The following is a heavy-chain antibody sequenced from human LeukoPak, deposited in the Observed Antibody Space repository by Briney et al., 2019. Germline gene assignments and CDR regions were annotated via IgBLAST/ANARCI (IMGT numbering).Heavy chain of an antibody. D-gene: IGHD2-15*01. V-gene: IGHV3-49*03. CDR2: IRSKDYGGTT. Sequence: PGGSLRLSCTASGFSFGDYAMSWFRQAPGKGLEWVGFIRSKDYGGTTECAASVKGRFTISRDDSKSIAYPQMNSLKTEDTAVYYCTRDGCSGGSCYYDLGDYWGQGTLVTVTS. CDR3: TRDGCSGGSCYYDLGDY. CDR1: GFSFGDYA. J-gene: IGHJ4*02.